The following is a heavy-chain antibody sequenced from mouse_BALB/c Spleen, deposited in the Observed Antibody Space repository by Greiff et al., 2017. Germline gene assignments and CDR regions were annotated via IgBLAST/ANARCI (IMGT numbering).Heavy chain of an antibody. CDR1: GFSLTSYG. CDR2: IWAGGST. V-gene: IGHV2-9*02. D-gene: IGHD2-1*01. CDR3: ARDRGKGMAY. J-gene: IGHJ3*01. Sequence: VKLMESGPGLVAPSQSLSITCTVSGFSLTSYGVHWVRQPPGKGLEWLGVIWAGGSTNYNSALMSRLSISKDNAKSQVFLKMNSLQTNDTAMYYCARDRGKGMAYGGEGTLVTVSA.